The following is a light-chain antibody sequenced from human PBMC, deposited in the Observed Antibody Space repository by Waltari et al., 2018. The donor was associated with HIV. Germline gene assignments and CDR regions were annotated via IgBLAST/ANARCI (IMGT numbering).Light chain of an antibody. CDR1: QSVLYSSKNKNY. Sequence: DIVMTQSPDSLAVSLGERATINCKSSQSVLYSSKNKNYLTWYQQKPGQPPKLLIYWAATRDSGVPDRFSGSGSGPDFTLTISSLQAEDVAVYYCQQYYSTPLTFGGGTKVEIK. CDR3: QQYYSTPLT. CDR2: WAA. V-gene: IGKV4-1*01. J-gene: IGKJ4*01.